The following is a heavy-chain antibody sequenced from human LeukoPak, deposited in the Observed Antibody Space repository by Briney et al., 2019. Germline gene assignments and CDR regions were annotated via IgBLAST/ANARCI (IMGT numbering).Heavy chain of an antibody. V-gene: IGHV1-8*03. Sequence: ASVKVSCKASGYTFTGNYIHWVRQAPGQGLEWMGWMNPNSGNTGYAQKFQGRVTITRNTSISTAYMELSSLRSEDTAVYYCARSMVRGAHNYYYYYMDVWGKGTTVTVSS. D-gene: IGHD3-10*01. CDR3: ARSMVRGAHNYYYYYMDV. J-gene: IGHJ6*03. CDR1: GYTFTGNY. CDR2: MNPNSGNT.